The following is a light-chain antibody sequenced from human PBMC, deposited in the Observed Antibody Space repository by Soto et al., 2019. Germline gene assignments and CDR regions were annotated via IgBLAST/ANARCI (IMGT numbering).Light chain of an antibody. CDR1: HSVTTH. J-gene: IGKJ5*01. V-gene: IGKV3-11*01. Sequence: PGERATLSCWASHSVTTHLAWFQQRPGQTPRLLIYDASTRAPGIPARFSGRGSGADFTLTISSLEPEDFAVYYCQQRSDSITFGQGTRLEI. CDR3: QQRSDSIT. CDR2: DAS.